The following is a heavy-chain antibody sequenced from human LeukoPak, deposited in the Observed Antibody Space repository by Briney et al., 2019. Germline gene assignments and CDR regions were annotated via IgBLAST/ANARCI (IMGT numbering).Heavy chain of an antibody. CDR2: IRYDGSNK. CDR1: GFTFSNYG. CDR3: ARVITTVGIPYYCEY. J-gene: IGHJ4*02. D-gene: IGHD1/OR15-1a*01. Sequence: PGGSLRLSCAAPGFTFSNYGKHWVRQAPGKGLEWVTFIRYDGSNKYYADSVKGRFTISRDNSKNTLYLQMNSLRAEDTAVYYCARVITTVGIPYYCEYWGQGTLVTVSS. V-gene: IGHV3-30*02.